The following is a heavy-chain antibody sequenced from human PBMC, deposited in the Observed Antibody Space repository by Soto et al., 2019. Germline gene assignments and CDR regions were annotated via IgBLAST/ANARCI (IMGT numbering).Heavy chain of an antibody. CDR2: INPSGGNT. J-gene: IGHJ4*02. D-gene: IGHD2-21*02. Sequence: ASVKVSCKASGNTFTNYYIHWVRQAPGQGLEWMGTINPSGGNTTYAQKFLGRVTMTRDTSTSTLYMELTSLRSEDTAVYYCARGGDVVVVTAAFDYWGQGTLVTVSS. CDR1: GNTFTNYY. V-gene: IGHV1-46*01. CDR3: ARGGDVVVVTAAFDY.